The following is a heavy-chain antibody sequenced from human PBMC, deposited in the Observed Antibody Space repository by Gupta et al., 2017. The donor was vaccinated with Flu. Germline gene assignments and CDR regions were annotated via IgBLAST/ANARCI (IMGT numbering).Heavy chain of an antibody. Sequence: MHWVRQAPGKGLEWVGEIEHGGRNKAYAEKVKGRVTVTRDTSKNTVYMEMSSLKTEDTAVYYCAKERGRTAATAGRNDWGQGTMVTVSS. V-gene: IGHV3-30-3*02. J-gene: IGHJ1*01. CDR3: AKERGRTAATAGRND. CDR2: IEHGGRNK. D-gene: IGHD6-13*01.